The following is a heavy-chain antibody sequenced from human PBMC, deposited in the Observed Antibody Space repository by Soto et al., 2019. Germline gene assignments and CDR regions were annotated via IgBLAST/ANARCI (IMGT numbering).Heavy chain of an antibody. CDR1: GYTFTSYG. V-gene: IGHV1-18*01. CDR3: ARDVSGDIVVVVAATHRDNWFDP. J-gene: IGHJ5*02. D-gene: IGHD2-15*01. CDR2: ISAYNGNT. Sequence: GESLKISCKGSGYTFTSYGTSWVRQAPGQGLEWMGWISAYNGNTNYAQKLQGRVTMTTGTSTSTAYMELRSLRSDDTAVYYCARDVSGDIVVVVAATHRDNWFDPWGQGTLVTVSS.